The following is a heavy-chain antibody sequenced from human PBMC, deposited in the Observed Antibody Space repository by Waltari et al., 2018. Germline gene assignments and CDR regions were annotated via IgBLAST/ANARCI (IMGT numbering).Heavy chain of an antibody. CDR3: AGGVWNYGGAFDI. CDR2: INAGNGNT. CDR1: GYTFTSYA. J-gene: IGHJ3*02. Sequence: QVQLVQSGAEVKKHGASVKVSCKGSGYTFTSYAMHWVRQAPGQRLEWMGWINAGNGNTKYSQQFQGRVTITRDTSASTAYMELSSLRSEDMAVYYCAGGVWNYGGAFDIWGQGTMVTVSS. D-gene: IGHD1-7*01. V-gene: IGHV1-3*03.